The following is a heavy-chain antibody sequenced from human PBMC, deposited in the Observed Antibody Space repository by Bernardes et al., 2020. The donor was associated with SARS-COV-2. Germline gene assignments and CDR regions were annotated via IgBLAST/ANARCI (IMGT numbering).Heavy chain of an antibody. Sequence: GGSLRLSCAASGFIFSNYWMHWVRQAPGKGLVWVSCINSDGSSTRYADSVKGRFTISRDNAKNTLHLQANSLRAEDTAVYYCARDSGNYWSDWGRGTLVTVSS. V-gene: IGHV3-74*01. CDR1: GFIFSNYW. CDR3: ARDSGNYWSD. D-gene: IGHD1-26*01. J-gene: IGHJ4*02. CDR2: INSDGSST.